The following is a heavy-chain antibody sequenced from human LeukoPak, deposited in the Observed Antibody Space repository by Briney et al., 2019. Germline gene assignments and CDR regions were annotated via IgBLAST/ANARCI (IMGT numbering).Heavy chain of an antibody. J-gene: IGHJ1*01. CDR1: GLSTSNHW. CDR2: ISSDGTRT. Sequence: ESLSLSCAVSGLSTSNHWTHWVRQAPGKGLVWVALISSDGTRTSYTVSVKGRFTISRDNVKNTLYLQMNSLGAEDTAVYYCAPAERDWG. CDR3: APAERD. V-gene: IGHV3-74*01.